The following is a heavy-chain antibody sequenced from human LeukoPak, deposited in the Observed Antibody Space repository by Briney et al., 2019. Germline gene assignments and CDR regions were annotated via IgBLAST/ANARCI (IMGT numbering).Heavy chain of an antibody. D-gene: IGHD1-26*01. J-gene: IGHJ4*02. Sequence: ASVKVSCKASGYTFTSYYMHWVRQAPGQGLEWMGWINSNSGGTNYAQKFQGRVTMTRDTSISTAYMELSSLRSDDTAVYYCARGNSGSYLYFDYWGQGTLVTVSS. CDR2: INSNSGGT. CDR1: GYTFTSYY. V-gene: IGHV1-2*02. CDR3: ARGNSGSYLYFDY.